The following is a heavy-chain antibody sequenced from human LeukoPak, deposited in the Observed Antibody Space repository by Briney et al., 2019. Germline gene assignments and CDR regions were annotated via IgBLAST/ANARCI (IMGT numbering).Heavy chain of an antibody. Sequence: PSETLSLTCTVSGGSISSGSYYWSWIRQPAGKGLEWIGRIYTSGSTNYNPSLKSRVTISVDTSKNQFSLKLSSVTAADTAVYYWARENYYDSSGYLNFDYWGQGTLVTVSS. J-gene: IGHJ4*02. CDR3: ARENYYDSSGYLNFDY. V-gene: IGHV4-61*02. CDR1: GGSISSGSYY. CDR2: IYTSGST. D-gene: IGHD3-22*01.